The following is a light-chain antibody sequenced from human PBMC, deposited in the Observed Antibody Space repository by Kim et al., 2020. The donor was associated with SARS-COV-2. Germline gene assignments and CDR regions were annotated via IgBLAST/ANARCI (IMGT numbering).Light chain of an antibody. CDR2: QNY. J-gene: IGLJ3*02. CDR1: KLGDKY. Sequence: VSVSPGPTASLTCSGDKLGDKYICWYQQKPGQSPVLVIYQNYKRPSGIPERFSGSNSGNTATLTISGTQAMDEADYYCQAWDSSRVFGGGTQLTVL. CDR3: QAWDSSRV. V-gene: IGLV3-1*01.